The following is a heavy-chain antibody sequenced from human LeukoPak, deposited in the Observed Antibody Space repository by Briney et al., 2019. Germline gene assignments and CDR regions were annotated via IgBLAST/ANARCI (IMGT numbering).Heavy chain of an antibody. Sequence: GGSLRLSCAASGFTFSSYAMHWVRQAPGKGLEWVAVISYDGSNKYYADSVKGRFTISRDNSKNTLYLQMNSLRAEDTAVYYCARDRYSGSYFDYWGQGTLVTVSA. CDR2: ISYDGSNK. D-gene: IGHD1-26*01. J-gene: IGHJ4*02. V-gene: IGHV3-30-3*01. CDR3: ARDRYSGSYFDY. CDR1: GFTFSSYA.